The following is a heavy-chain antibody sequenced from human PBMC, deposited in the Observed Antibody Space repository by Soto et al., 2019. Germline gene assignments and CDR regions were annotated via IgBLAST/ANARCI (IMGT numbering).Heavy chain of an antibody. D-gene: IGHD3-22*01. V-gene: IGHV4-59*01. Sequence: SETLSLTCTVSGDSMSSDYWSWIRQPPGKGLEWIGYIYYTGTTNYSPSLKGRVTISVDTSKNQFSLRLTSVTAADTAVYYCARDPLRDGRGYSYGMDVWGPGTTVTVSS. CDR3: ARDPLRDGRGYSYGMDV. CDR2: IYYTGTT. J-gene: IGHJ6*02. CDR1: GDSMSSDY.